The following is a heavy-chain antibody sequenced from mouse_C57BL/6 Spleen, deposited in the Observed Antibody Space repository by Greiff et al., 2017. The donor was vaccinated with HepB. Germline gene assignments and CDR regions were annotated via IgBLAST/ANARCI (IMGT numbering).Heavy chain of an antibody. CDR2: IYPGDGDT. CDR1: GYAFSSSW. V-gene: IGHV1-82*01. D-gene: IGHD1-1*01. CDR3: ARDYLWYFDY. Sequence: VQLQQSGPELVKPGASVKISCKASGYAFSSSWMNWVKQRPGKGLEWIGRIYPGDGDTNYNGKFKGKATLTADKSSSTAYMQLSSLTSEDSAVYFCARDYLWYFDYWGQGTTLTVSS. J-gene: IGHJ2*01.